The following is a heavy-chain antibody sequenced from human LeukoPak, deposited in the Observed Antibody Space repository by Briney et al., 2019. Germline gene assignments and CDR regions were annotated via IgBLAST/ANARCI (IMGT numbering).Heavy chain of an antibody. CDR1: GGSLSSSNYY. Sequence: SETLSLTCTVSGGSLSSSNYYWGWTRQPPGKGLEWIGSVYYSGTTHYNPSLKSRVTISVDTSKKQFSLKLTSVTAADTAVYYCARQLLIAVSDFWGQGTLDTVSS. J-gene: IGHJ4*02. CDR2: VYYSGTT. D-gene: IGHD6-19*01. CDR3: ARQLLIAVSDF. V-gene: IGHV4-39*01.